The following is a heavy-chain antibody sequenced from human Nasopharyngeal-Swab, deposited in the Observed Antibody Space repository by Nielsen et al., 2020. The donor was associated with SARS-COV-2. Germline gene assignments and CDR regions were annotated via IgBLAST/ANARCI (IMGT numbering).Heavy chain of an antibody. V-gene: IGHV3-7*01. D-gene: IGHD7-27*01. CDR1: GFTFGRYW. CDR3: ARDPPSTGDYYFDH. CDR2: IQQDGDIT. Sequence: GESLKISCVISGFTFGRYWMTWVRQAPGKGLEWVANIQQDGDITYYLESVKGRFTISRDNAKNSLYLQMNSLRVEDTAVYFCARDPPSTGDYYFDHWGQGTLVTVSS. J-gene: IGHJ4*02.